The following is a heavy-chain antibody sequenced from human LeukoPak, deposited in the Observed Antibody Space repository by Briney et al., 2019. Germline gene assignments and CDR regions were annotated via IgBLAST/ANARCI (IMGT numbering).Heavy chain of an antibody. CDR1: GGTFSGYA. D-gene: IGHD3-22*01. V-gene: IGHV1-69*13. Sequence: ASVKVSCKASGGTFSGYAISWVRQAPGQGLEWMGGIIPIFGTANYAQKFQGRVTITADESTSTAYMELSSLRSEDTAVYYCARPYYYDSSGYYSPYFDYWGQGTLVTVSS. J-gene: IGHJ4*02. CDR3: ARPYYYDSSGYYSPYFDY. CDR2: IIPIFGTA.